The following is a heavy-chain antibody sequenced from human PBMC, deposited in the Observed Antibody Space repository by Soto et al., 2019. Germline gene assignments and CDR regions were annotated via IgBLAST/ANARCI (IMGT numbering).Heavy chain of an antibody. V-gene: IGHV1-3*01. CDR2: INAGNGNT. Sequence: ASVKVSCKASGYTFTSYAMHWVRQAPGQRLEWKGWINAGNGNTKYSQKFQGRVTITRDTSASTAYMELSSLRSEDTAVYYCARDQAAAVYFQHWGQGTLVTVSS. CDR1: GYTFTSYA. D-gene: IGHD6-13*01. CDR3: ARDQAAAVYFQH. J-gene: IGHJ1*01.